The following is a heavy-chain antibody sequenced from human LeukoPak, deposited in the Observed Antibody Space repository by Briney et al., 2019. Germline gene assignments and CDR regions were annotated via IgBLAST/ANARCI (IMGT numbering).Heavy chain of an antibody. CDR3: ARDSCRVVVHAFDI. CDR1: GFTFSSYS. J-gene: IGHJ3*02. D-gene: IGHD2-15*01. CDR2: ISSSSSYI. V-gene: IGHV3-21*01. Sequence: AGSLRLSCAASGFTFSSYSLNWFRQAPGKGLEWVSSISSSSSYIYYADSVKGRFTISRDNAKNSLYLQMNILRAEDTAVYYCARDSCRVVVHAFDIWGQGTMVTVSS.